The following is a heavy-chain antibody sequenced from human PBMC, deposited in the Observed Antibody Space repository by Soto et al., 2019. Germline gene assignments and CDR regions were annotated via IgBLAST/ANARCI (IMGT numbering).Heavy chain of an antibody. CDR2: VYYTGST. Sequence: LSLTCSVSGGSISGSYWSWIRQSPGKGLEWLGYVYYTGSTNYSPSLRSRVSISVDTSKNEFSLRLSSVTAADTAVYYCARFHHSAAAGTGYYYYYGMDVWGQGTTVTVSS. CDR3: ARFHHSAAAGTGYYYYYGMDV. CDR1: GGSISGSY. D-gene: IGHD6-13*01. J-gene: IGHJ6*02. V-gene: IGHV4-59*01.